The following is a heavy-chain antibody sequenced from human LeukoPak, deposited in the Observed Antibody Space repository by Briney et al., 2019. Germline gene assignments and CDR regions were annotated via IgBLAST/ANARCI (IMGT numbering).Heavy chain of an antibody. CDR3: TKEVHYDDSDSYFYYMDV. CDR1: GFTFSSYA. V-gene: IGHV3-30*04. D-gene: IGHD3-22*01. J-gene: IGHJ6*03. Sequence: GGSLRLSCAASGFTFSSYAMHWVRQAPGKGLEWVAVISYDGSHKYYADSVKGRFTISGDNSKNTLYLQMNNLRPEDTAIYYCTKEVHYDDSDSYFYYMDVWGKGTTVTVSS. CDR2: ISYDGSHK.